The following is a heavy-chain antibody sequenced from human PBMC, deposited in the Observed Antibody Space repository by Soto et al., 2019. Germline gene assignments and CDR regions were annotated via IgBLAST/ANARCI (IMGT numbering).Heavy chain of an antibody. J-gene: IGHJ4*02. CDR3: ATGGTYFDY. CDR2: IHTSGSP. CDR1: DGSISSYY. Sequence: SETLSLTCTVSDGSISSYYCSWIRQAAGKGLEWIGRIHTSGSPNYNPSLKSRVTMSADTSKNQFSLKLTSVTAADTAVYYCATGGTYFDYWGQGTLVTVSS. V-gene: IGHV4-4*07.